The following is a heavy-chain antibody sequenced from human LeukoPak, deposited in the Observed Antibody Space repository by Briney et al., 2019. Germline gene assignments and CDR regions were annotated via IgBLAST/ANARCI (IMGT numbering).Heavy chain of an antibody. CDR3: ARGSYGCSGGSCYSGRGYYYYGMDV. CDR2: INHSGST. CDR1: GGSITSSY. Sequence: SETLSLTCTVSGGSITSSYWSWIRQPPGKGLEWIREINHSGSTNYNPSLKSRVTISVDTSKNQFSLKLSSVTAADTAVYYCARGSYGCSGGSCYSGRGYYYYGMDVWGQGTTVTVSS. J-gene: IGHJ6*02. D-gene: IGHD2-15*01. V-gene: IGHV4-34*01.